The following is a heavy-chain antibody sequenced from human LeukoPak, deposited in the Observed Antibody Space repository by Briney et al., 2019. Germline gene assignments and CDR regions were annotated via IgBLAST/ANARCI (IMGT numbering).Heavy chain of an antibody. CDR2: ISISSSSYI. CDR3: ARGKVLLWFGESLDY. D-gene: IGHD3-10*01. Sequence: GGSLRLSCAASGFTFSSYSMNWVRQAPGKGLEWVSSISISSSSYIYYADSVKGRFTISRDNAKNSLYLQMNSLRAEDTAVYYCARGKVLLWFGESLDYWGQGTLVTVSS. CDR1: GFTFSSYS. V-gene: IGHV3-21*01. J-gene: IGHJ4*02.